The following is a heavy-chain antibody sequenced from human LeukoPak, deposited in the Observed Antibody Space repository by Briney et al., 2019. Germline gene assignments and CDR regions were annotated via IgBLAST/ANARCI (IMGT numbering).Heavy chain of an antibody. J-gene: IGHJ5*02. CDR1: GGSISSYY. CDR2: IYYSGST. D-gene: IGHD6-13*01. Sequence: PSQTLSLTCTVSGGSISSYYWSWIRQPPGKGLEWIGYIYYSGSTNYNPSLKSRVTISVDTSKNQFSLKLSSVTAADTAVYYCARIRGGPIAATGTGTYNWFDPWGQGTLVTVSS. V-gene: IGHV4-59*01. CDR3: ARIRGGPIAATGTGTYNWFDP.